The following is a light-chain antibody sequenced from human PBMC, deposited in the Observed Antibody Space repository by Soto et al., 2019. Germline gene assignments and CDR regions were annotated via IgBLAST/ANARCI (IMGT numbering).Light chain of an antibody. Sequence: DIQMTQSPSTLSGSVGDRVTITCRASQSISSWLAWYQQKPGKAPKLLIYDASSLQSGVPSRFSGSGSGTDFTLTISSLQPEDFATYYCQQSYSTLITFGQGTRLEIK. CDR1: QSISSW. V-gene: IGKV1-39*01. CDR2: DAS. J-gene: IGKJ5*01. CDR3: QQSYSTLIT.